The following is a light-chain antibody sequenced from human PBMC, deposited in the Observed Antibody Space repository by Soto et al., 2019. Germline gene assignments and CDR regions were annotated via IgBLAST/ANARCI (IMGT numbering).Light chain of an antibody. J-gene: IGKJ1*01. CDR3: QQRSNWQWT. CDR1: QSVGSN. V-gene: IGKV3-15*01. CDR2: GAS. Sequence: EIVMTQSPATLSLSPGQRATLSCRASQSVGSNLAWYQHKPGQAPRLLISGASTRATGVPARFSGSGSGTEFTLTISSLQSEDFAVYYCQQRSNWQWTFGQGTKVDIK.